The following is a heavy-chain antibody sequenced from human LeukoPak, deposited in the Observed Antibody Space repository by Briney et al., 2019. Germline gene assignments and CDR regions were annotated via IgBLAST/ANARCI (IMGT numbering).Heavy chain of an antibody. V-gene: IGHV4-4*07. CDR2: IYTSGST. D-gene: IGHD3-9*01. CDR1: GGSISSYY. J-gene: IGHJ4*02. Sequence: SETLSLTCTVSGGSISSYYWSWIRQPAGKGLEWIGRIYTSGSTNYNPSLKSRVTMSVDTSKNQVSLKLSSVTSRGAALYYCARGRRDYDILTGYYMTYFDYWGQGTLVTVSS. CDR3: ARGRRDYDILTGYYMTYFDY.